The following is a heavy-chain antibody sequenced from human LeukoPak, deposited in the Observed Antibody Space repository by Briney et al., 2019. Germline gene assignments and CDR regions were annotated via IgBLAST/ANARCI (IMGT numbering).Heavy chain of an antibody. J-gene: IGHJ4*02. D-gene: IGHD2-15*01. V-gene: IGHV3-30*18. CDR2: ISYDGSNK. Sequence: PGRSLRLSCAASGFTFSSYGMHWVRQAPGKGLEWVAVISYDGSNKYYADSVKGRFTISRDNSKNTLYLQMNSLRAEDTAVYYCAKGYCSDGSCYYDYWGQGTLVTVSS. CDR1: GFTFSSYG. CDR3: AKGYCSDGSCYYDY.